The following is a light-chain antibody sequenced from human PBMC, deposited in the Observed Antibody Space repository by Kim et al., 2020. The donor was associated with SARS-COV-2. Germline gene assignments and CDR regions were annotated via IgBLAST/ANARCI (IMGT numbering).Light chain of an antibody. J-gene: IGKJ4*01. CDR1: QTVTSKF. Sequence: LSPGERATLSGRASQTVTSKFLAWYQQRPGQAPRLLIYRGSTRATGIPDRFSGGGSGTDFTLTITRLEPEDFAVYYCQQYGSPLSFGGGTKVDIK. V-gene: IGKV3-20*01. CDR3: QQYGSPLS. CDR2: RGS.